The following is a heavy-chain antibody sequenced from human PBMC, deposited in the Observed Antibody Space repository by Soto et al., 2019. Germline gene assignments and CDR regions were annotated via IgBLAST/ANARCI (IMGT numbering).Heavy chain of an antibody. Sequence: QVQLVQSGAEVKKPGSSVKVSCKAPGGTFSSYAISWVRQAPGQGLEWMGGIIPIFGTANYAQKFQGRVTITADESTSTAYMELSSLRSEDMAVYYCARNANDYYDSSGYYDYWGQGTLVTVSS. CDR1: GGTFSSYA. CDR2: IIPIFGTA. J-gene: IGHJ4*02. D-gene: IGHD3-22*01. CDR3: ARNANDYYDSSGYYDY. V-gene: IGHV1-69*01.